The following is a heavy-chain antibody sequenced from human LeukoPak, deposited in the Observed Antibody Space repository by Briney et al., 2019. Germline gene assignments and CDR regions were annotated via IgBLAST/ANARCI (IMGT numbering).Heavy chain of an antibody. Sequence: GGPLRLSCAASGFTFSSYWMSWVRQAPGKGLEWVANIKQDGSEKYYVDSVKGRFTISRDNDKNSLYLQMHSLRAEDTAVYYCARDRAHVLLWFGELGDDSPRFDYWGQGTLVTVSS. V-gene: IGHV3-7*01. CDR2: IKQDGSEK. CDR3: ARDRAHVLLWFGELGDDSPRFDY. CDR1: GFTFSSYW. J-gene: IGHJ4*02. D-gene: IGHD3-10*01.